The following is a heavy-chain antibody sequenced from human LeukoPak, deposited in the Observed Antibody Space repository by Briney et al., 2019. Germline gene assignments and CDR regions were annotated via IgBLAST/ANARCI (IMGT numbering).Heavy chain of an antibody. V-gene: IGHV3-21*03. D-gene: IGHD6-13*01. CDR2: ISSSSRLI. CDR1: GFTLSYYR. J-gene: IGHJ6*03. Sequence: TGGSLRLSCAASGFTLSYYRMNCVPQAPGRGLEWVSRISSSSRLIFYSHSVRGRFPIHRDNAKNLLYLHMNILRVEYTVVYYCAKVDRGDYSSSPVPYYNYYMNVWGKGTTVTVSS. CDR3: AKVDRGDYSSSPVPYYNYYMNV.